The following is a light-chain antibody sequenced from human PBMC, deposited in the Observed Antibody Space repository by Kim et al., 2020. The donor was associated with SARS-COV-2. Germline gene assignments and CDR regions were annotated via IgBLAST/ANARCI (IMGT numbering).Light chain of an antibody. CDR1: QSVSSY. Sequence: SLSPGERDTLSCRASQSVSSYLAWYQQKPGQAPRLLIYDASNRATGIPARFSGSGSGTDFTLTISSLEPEDFAVYYCQQRSNWPYTFGQGTKLEI. J-gene: IGKJ2*01. V-gene: IGKV3-11*01. CDR3: QQRSNWPYT. CDR2: DAS.